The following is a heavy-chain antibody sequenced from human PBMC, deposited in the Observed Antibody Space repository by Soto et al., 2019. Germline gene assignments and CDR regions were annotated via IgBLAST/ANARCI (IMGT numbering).Heavy chain of an antibody. V-gene: IGHV4-31*03. Sequence: PSETLSLTCTVSGGPLFAGAYYWTWIRQLTGKGLEWIGYISYSGTTYFNPSLRIRLSISLDSSKNHFSLRLTSVTAADTAVYYCARDRRDAGTADYYYHYGMDFWGQGTTVTVS. CDR1: GGPLFAGAYY. J-gene: IGHJ6*02. D-gene: IGHD1-26*01. CDR2: ISYSGTT. CDR3: ARDRRDAGTADYYYHYGMDF.